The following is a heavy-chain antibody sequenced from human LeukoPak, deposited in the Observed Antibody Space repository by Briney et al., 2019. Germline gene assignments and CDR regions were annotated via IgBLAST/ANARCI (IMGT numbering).Heavy chain of an antibody. J-gene: IGHJ5*02. CDR1: GGTFSSYA. Sequence: SVKVSCKASGGTFSSYAISWVRQAPGQGLEWMGRIIPILGIANYAQKFQGRVTITAAKSTSTAYMELSSLRSEDTAVYYCARSRWLHTYNWFDPWGQGTLVTVSS. D-gene: IGHD5-12*01. CDR3: ARSRWLHTYNWFDP. CDR2: IIPILGIA. V-gene: IGHV1-69*04.